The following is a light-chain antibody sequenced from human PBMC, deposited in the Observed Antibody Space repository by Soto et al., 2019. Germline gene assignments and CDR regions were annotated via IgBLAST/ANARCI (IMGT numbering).Light chain of an antibody. CDR3: QQYNSWPPIT. J-gene: IGKJ5*01. CDR2: GAS. V-gene: IGKV3-15*01. CDR1: QSVRTK. Sequence: IVMPQSPATLYVSPGEGATLSCRASQSVRTKLAWYQQKAGQAPRLLIYGASTRATGIPDRFSGSGSGTEFTLTISSLQSEDFAVYYCQQYNSWPPITFGQGTRLETK.